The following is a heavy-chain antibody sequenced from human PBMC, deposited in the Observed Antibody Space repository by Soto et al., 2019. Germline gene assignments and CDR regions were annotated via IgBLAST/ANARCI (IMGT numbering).Heavy chain of an antibody. V-gene: IGHV2-26*01. Sequence: QVTLKESGPVLVKPTETLTLTCTVSGFSLSNARMGVSWIRQPQGKALEWLAHIFSNDEKSYSTSLKSRLTISKDTSKSQVVRTMTNMDPVDTSTYYCARILVGYCSSTSCYEWFDPWGQGTLVTVSS. CDR2: IFSNDEK. J-gene: IGHJ5*02. D-gene: IGHD2-2*01. CDR1: GFSLSNARMG. CDR3: ARILVGYCSSTSCYEWFDP.